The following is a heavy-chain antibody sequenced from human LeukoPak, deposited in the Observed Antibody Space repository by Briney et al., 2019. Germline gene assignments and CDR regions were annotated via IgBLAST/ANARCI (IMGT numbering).Heavy chain of an antibody. CDR1: GFTFSSYS. D-gene: IGHD3-3*01. Sequence: PGGSLRLSCAASGFTFSSYSMNWVRQAPGKGLEWVSYISSSSSTIYYADSVKGRFTISRDNAKNSLYLQMNSLRAEDTAVYYCAREAYYDFWSGYSPSDYWGQRTLVTVSS. V-gene: IGHV3-48*01. J-gene: IGHJ4*02. CDR3: AREAYYDFWSGYSPSDY. CDR2: ISSSSSTI.